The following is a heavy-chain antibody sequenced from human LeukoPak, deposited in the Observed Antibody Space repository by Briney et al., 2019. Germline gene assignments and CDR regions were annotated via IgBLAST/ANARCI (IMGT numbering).Heavy chain of an antibody. V-gene: IGHV4-31*03. CDR2: IYYSGST. D-gene: IGHD4-17*01. CDR3: ARDPMWTYGALRAFDI. Sequence: SQTLSLTCTVSGGSISSGGYYWSWIRQHPGKGLEWIGYIYYSGSTYYNPSLKSRVTISVDTSKNQFSLKLSSVTAADTAVYYCARDPMWTYGALRAFDIWGQGTMATVSS. CDR1: GGSISSGGYY. J-gene: IGHJ3*02.